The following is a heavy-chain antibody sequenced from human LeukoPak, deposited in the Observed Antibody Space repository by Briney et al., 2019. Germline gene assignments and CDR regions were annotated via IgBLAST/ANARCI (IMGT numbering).Heavy chain of an antibody. J-gene: IGHJ3*02. CDR2: IYPGDSDT. V-gene: IGHV5-51*01. CDR1: GYRFTSYW. Sequence: GESLQISCKGSGYRFTSYWIGWVRQMPGKGLEWMGIIYPGDSDTRYSPSFQGQVTISADKSISTAYLQWSSLKASDTAMYYCARLTVRGYYDSSGYPSDAFDIWGQGTMVTVSS. D-gene: IGHD3-22*01. CDR3: ARLTVRGYYDSSGYPSDAFDI.